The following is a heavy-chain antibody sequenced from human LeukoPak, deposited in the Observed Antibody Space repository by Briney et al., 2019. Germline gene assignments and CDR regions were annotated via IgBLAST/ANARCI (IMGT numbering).Heavy chain of an antibody. CDR3: ARVGYGSGSYPDY. CDR1: GGSISSGGYY. D-gene: IGHD3-10*01. V-gene: IGHV4-31*03. J-gene: IGHJ4*02. CDR2: IYYSGST. Sequence: KPSETLSLTCTVSGGSISSGGYYWSWIRQHPGKGLEWIGYIYYSGSTYYNPSLKSRVTMSVDTSKNQFSLKLSSVTAADTAVYYCARVGYGSGSYPDYWGQGTLVTVSS.